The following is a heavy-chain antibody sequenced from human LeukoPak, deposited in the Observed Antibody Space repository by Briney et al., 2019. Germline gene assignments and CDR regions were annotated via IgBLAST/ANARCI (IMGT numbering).Heavy chain of an antibody. CDR1: GGSFSGYY. D-gene: IGHD2-21*01. CDR3: ARNPQFPY. Sequence: PSETLSLTCAVYGGSFSGYYWSWIRRPPGKGLEWIGEINHSGSTNYNPSLKSRVTISVDTSKNQFSLKLSSVTAADTAVYYCARNPQFPYWGQGTLVTVSS. J-gene: IGHJ4*02. CDR2: INHSGST. V-gene: IGHV4-34*01.